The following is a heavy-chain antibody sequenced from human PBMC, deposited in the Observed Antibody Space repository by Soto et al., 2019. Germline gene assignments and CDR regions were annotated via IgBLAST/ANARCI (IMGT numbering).Heavy chain of an antibody. CDR2: IGRGGDR. Sequence: EVQLLESGGGLVQPGGSLRLSCTASGFTFSSTAMSWVRQAPGKGLEWVSGIGRGGDRHYADSVRGRFTISRENSKNPGYLQRNSLRADDTARYFCTKGGWGSVCDYWGQGTLLTVSS. CDR3: TKGGWGSVCDY. CDR1: GFTFSSTA. V-gene: IGHV3-23*01. D-gene: IGHD7-27*01. J-gene: IGHJ4*02.